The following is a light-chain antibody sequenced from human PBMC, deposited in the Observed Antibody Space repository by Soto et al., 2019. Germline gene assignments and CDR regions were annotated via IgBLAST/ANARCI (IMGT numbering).Light chain of an antibody. Sequence: EIVLTQSPATLSLSPGEGASLSCRASQNISTYLAWYQQRPGQVPRLLIYGVSKRAPAIPPRFSGSGSGTDFTLSVSGLETEDFATYYCQQSYSIPRTFGQGTKLEIK. CDR2: GVS. CDR1: QNISTY. CDR3: QQSYSIPRT. V-gene: IGKV3-11*01. J-gene: IGKJ2*01.